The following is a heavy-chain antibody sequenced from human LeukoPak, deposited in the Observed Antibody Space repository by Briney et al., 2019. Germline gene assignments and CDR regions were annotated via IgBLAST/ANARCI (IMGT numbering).Heavy chain of an antibody. Sequence: GGSLRLSCAASGFTVSSHAMSWVRQAPGKGLEWVSAISGSGGSTYYADSVKGRFTISRDNSKNTLYLQMNSLRAEDTAVYYCAKYDGSGSYYTPSRYYYYYGMVLWGKGTTVTVSS. D-gene: IGHD3-10*01. V-gene: IGHV3-23*01. J-gene: IGHJ6*04. CDR1: GFTVSSHA. CDR2: ISGSGGST. CDR3: AKYDGSGSYYTPSRYYYYYGMVL.